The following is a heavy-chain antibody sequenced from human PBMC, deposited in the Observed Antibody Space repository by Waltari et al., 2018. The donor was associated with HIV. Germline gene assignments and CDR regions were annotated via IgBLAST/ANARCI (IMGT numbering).Heavy chain of an antibody. Sequence: EVQVVESGGGLVQPGGSLRLSCVMSGFPFDDFAMHWVRQVPGKGLEWVAGISWNRLTTGYADTVRGRFIISRDNAKTSLYLQMNSLRPEDTAFYYCAGGTFYNDGGFYGKFDYWGQGMLVTVSS. D-gene: IGHD3-22*01. CDR2: ISWNRLTT. CDR3: AGGTFYNDGGFYGKFDY. V-gene: IGHV3-9*01. CDR1: GFPFDDFA. J-gene: IGHJ4*02.